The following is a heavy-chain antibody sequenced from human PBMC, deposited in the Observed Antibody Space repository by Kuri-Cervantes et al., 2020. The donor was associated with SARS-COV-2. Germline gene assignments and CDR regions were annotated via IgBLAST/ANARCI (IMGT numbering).Heavy chain of an antibody. J-gene: IGHJ4*02. CDR3: ARGYRYCSSTSCPTPYYFDY. V-gene: IGHV1-69*04. CDR1: GGTFSSYA. D-gene: IGHD2-2*01. CDR2: IIPILGIA. Sequence: SVKVSCKAPGGTFSSYAISWVRQAPGQGLEWMGRIIPILGIANYAQKFQGRVTITADKSTSTAYMELSSLRSEDTAVYYCARGYRYCSSTSCPTPYYFDYWGQGTLVTVSS.